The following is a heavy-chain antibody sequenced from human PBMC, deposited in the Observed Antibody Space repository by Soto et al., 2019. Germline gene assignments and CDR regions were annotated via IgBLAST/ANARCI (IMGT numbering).Heavy chain of an antibody. Sequence: GASVKVSCKASGFTFTSSAMQWVRQARGQRLEWIGWIVVGSGNTNYAQKFQERVTITRDMSTSTAYMELSSLRSEDTAVYYCARLWFGELFWFDPWGQGTLVTVSS. D-gene: IGHD3-10*01. CDR1: GFTFTSSA. J-gene: IGHJ5*02. CDR2: IVVGSGNT. V-gene: IGHV1-58*02. CDR3: ARLWFGELFWFDP.